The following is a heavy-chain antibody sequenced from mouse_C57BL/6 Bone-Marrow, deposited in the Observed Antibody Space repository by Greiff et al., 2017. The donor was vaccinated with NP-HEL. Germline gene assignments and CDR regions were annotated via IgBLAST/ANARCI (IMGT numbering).Heavy chain of an antibody. CDR1: GYAFTSYG. Sequence: VKLVESGAELARPGASVKLSCKASGYAFTSYGISWVKQRTGQGLEWIGEIYPRSGNTYYNEKFKGKATLTADKSSSTAYMELRSLTSEDSAVYFCARSSDYGLRDYWGQGTTLTVSS. V-gene: IGHV1-81*01. CDR3: ARSSDYGLRDY. J-gene: IGHJ2*01. D-gene: IGHD2-4*01. CDR2: IYPRSGNT.